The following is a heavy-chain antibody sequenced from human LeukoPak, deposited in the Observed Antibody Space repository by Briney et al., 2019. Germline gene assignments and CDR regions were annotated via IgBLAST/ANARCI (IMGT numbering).Heavy chain of an antibody. J-gene: IGHJ4*02. D-gene: IGHD2/OR15-2a*01. V-gene: IGHV3-20*04. CDR1: GFTFDDYG. CDR3: ARSGLSRFGF. CDR2: INWNGGST. Sequence: GGSLRLSCAASGFTFDDYGMSWVRQAPGKGLEWVSGINWNGGSTGYADSVKGRFTISRDNSRNTLYLQMNSLRAEDTAVYYCARSGLSRFGFWGQGTLVTVSS.